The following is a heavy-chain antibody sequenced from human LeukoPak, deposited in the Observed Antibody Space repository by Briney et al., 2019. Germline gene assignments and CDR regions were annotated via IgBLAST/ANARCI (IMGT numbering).Heavy chain of an antibody. Sequence: ASVKVSCKASGYTFTGYYMHWVRQAPGQGLEWMGWINPNSGGTNYAQKFQGRVTMTRDTSISTAYMELSRLRSDDTAVYYCARDQLRYFDWLLSGLGDYWGQGTLVTVSS. CDR3: ARDQLRYFDWLLSGLGDY. CDR1: GYTFTGYY. J-gene: IGHJ4*02. V-gene: IGHV1-2*02. D-gene: IGHD3-9*01. CDR2: INPNSGGT.